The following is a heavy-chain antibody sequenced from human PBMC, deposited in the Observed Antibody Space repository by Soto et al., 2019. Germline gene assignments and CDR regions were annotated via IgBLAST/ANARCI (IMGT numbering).Heavy chain of an antibody. CDR1: GGSVSSGNYF. Sequence: QLQLQESGPGLVKPAETLSLKCAVSGGSVSSGNYFWGWIRQPPGKGLEWIGNIYYNGDTYYSPSLKSRVTMSVDTAQDQFALRLTSVTAADTAVYYCARRRSDNWNQVHAFDFWGQGTLVTVSS. CDR2: IYYNGDT. J-gene: IGHJ3*01. D-gene: IGHD1-20*01. V-gene: IGHV4-39*01. CDR3: ARRRSDNWNQVHAFDF.